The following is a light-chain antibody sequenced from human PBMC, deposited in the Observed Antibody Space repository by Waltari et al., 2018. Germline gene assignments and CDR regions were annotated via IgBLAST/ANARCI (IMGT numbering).Light chain of an antibody. CDR2: GVS. CDR3: SSFTSSGTWV. Sequence: QSALTQPASVSGSPRQSITLSCTGTNSDIGGYSYVSWYQHHSGKAPKLMIFGVSDRPSGVSNRFSGSKSGNTASLTISGLQAEDEADYYCSSFTSSGTWVFGGGTRVTVL. J-gene: IGLJ3*02. CDR1: NSDIGGYSY. V-gene: IGLV2-14*03.